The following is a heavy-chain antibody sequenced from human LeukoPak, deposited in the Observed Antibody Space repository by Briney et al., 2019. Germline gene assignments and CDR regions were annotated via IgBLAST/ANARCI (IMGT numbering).Heavy chain of an antibody. D-gene: IGHD3-3*01. V-gene: IGHV4-39*07. CDR2: IYYSGST. Sequence: PSETLSLTCTVSGDSISSSSYYWGWIRQPPGKGLEWIGSIYYSGSTYYNPSLKSRVTISVDTSKNQFSLKLSSVTAADTAVYYCARNPRVTIFGVAFDYWGQGTLVTVSS. J-gene: IGHJ4*02. CDR3: ARNPRVTIFGVAFDY. CDR1: GDSISSSSYY.